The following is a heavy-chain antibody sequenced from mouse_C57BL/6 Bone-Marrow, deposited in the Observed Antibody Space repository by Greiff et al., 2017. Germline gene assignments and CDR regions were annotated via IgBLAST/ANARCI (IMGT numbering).Heavy chain of an antibody. V-gene: IGHV5-4*03. CDR1: GFTFSSYA. CDR3: ARLDYYAMDY. J-gene: IGHJ4*01. Sequence: EVMLVESGGGLVKPGGSLKLSCAASGFTFSSYAMSWVRQTPEKRLEWVATISDGGSYTYYPDNVTGRFTISRDNAKNNLYLQMSHLKSEDTAMYYCARLDYYAMDYWGQGTSVTVSS. CDR2: ISDGGSYT.